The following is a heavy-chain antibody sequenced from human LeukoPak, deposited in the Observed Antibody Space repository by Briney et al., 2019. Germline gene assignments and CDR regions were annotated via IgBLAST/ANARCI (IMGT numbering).Heavy chain of an antibody. CDR1: GYTFTSYG. J-gene: IGHJ4*02. V-gene: IGHV1-18*01. Sequence: ASVKVSCKASGYTFTSYGISWVRQAPGQGLEWMGWISAYNGNTNYAQKLQGRVTMTTDTSTSTAYMELRSLRSDDTAVYYCARDLEKYSSSSENLGYWGQGTLVTVSS. CDR3: ARDLEKYSSSSENLGY. D-gene: IGHD6-6*01. CDR2: ISAYNGNT.